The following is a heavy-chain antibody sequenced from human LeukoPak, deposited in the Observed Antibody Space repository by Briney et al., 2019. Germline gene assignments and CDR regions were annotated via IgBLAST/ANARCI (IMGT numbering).Heavy chain of an antibody. J-gene: IGHJ4*02. CDR1: GGTFSSYA. V-gene: IGHV1-69*05. CDR3: ARSLHCTNDVCYGRALGRYYFDY. Sequence: SVKVSCKASGGTFSSYAISWVRQAPGQGLEWMGGIIPISGTADYAQKFQGRVTITTDESTSTAYMELSSLRSEDTAVYYCARSLHCTNDVCYGRALGRYYFDYWGQGTLVTVSS. CDR2: IIPISGTA. D-gene: IGHD2-8*01.